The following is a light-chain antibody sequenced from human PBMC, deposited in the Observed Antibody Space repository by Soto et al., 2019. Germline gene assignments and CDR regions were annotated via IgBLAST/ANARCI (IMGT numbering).Light chain of an antibody. CDR3: QQYESTPPT. J-gene: IGKJ2*01. CDR2: SAS. CDR1: QSVLYSSNNKNY. V-gene: IGKV4-1*01. Sequence: DIVMTQSPDSLAVSLGERATINCKSSQSVLYSSNNKNYLAWYQQRPGQPPKLLIYSASTPESGVPDRFSGSGSGTDFTLTITSLQAEDVAVYYCQQYESTPPTFGQGTKLEIK.